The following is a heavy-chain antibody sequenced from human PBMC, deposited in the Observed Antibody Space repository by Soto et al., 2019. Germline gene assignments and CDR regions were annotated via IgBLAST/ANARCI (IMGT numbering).Heavy chain of an antibody. D-gene: IGHD3-10*01. Sequence: PSETLSLTCTVSGDSVTRVSDYWIWIRQPPGKGLEWIGYIYYSGSADYNPSLGSRVTISIDTSKNQFSLKLTSVTAADTAVYYCARGVGFGYYYYHMDLWGQGTTVTVSS. CDR2: IYYSGSA. CDR1: GDSVTRVSDY. J-gene: IGHJ6*02. V-gene: IGHV4-61*01. CDR3: ARGVGFGYYYYHMDL.